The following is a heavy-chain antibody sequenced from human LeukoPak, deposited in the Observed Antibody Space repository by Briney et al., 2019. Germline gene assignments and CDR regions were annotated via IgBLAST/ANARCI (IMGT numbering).Heavy chain of an antibody. J-gene: IGHJ5*02. V-gene: IGHV3-21*01. CDR2: ISSSSSYI. Sequence: GGSLRLSCAASGFTFSSYSMNWVRQAPGKGLEWVSSISSSSSYIYYADSVKGRLTISRDNAKNSLYLQMNSLRAEDTAVYYCARGYSSGWNSWFDPWGQGTLVTVSS. CDR3: ARGYSSGWNSWFDP. CDR1: GFTFSSYS. D-gene: IGHD6-19*01.